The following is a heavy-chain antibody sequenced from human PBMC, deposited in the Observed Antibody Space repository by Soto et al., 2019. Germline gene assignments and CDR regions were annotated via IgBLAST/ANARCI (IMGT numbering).Heavy chain of an antibody. CDR1: GYTFTSYA. CDR3: ARAAREGGVAVAGTGDY. D-gene: IGHD6-19*01. Sequence: QVQLVQSGAEVKKPGASVKVTCKASGYTFTSYAMHWVRQAPGQRLEWIGWINAGNGNTKYSQKFQGRVTITRDTSASIAYMELSSLRSEDTAVYYCARAAREGGVAVAGTGDYWGQGTLVTVSS. J-gene: IGHJ4*02. V-gene: IGHV1-3*01. CDR2: INAGNGNT.